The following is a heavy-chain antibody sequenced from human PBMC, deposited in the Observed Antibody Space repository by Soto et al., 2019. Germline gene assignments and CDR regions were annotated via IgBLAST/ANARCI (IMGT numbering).Heavy chain of an antibody. CDR2: ISGSGGST. CDR3: ARDPKAVIRWVPPTPPV. J-gene: IGHJ4*02. Sequence: HPGGSLRLSCAASGFTFSSYAMSWVRQAPGKGLEWVSAISGSGGSTYYADSVKGRFTIPRDNSKNTLYLQMNSLRAEDTAVYYCARDPKAVIRWVPPTPPVWGQGTLVTVSS. V-gene: IGHV3-23*01. CDR1: GFTFSSYA. D-gene: IGHD4-17*01.